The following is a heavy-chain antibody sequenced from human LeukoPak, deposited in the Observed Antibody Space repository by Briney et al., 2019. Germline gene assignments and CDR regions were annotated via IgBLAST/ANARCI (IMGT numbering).Heavy chain of an antibody. V-gene: IGHV3-30-3*01. CDR1: GFTFSSCA. CDR2: ISYNGSNK. D-gene: IGHD1-1*01. J-gene: IGHJ3*02. CDR3: ARVVFGTGGAFDI. Sequence: PGGSLRLSCAASGFTFSSCAMHWVRQAPGKGLEWVAVISYNGSNKYYADSVKGRFTISRDNSKNTLYLQMNSLRAEDTAVYYCARVVFGTGGAFDIWGQGTMVTVSS.